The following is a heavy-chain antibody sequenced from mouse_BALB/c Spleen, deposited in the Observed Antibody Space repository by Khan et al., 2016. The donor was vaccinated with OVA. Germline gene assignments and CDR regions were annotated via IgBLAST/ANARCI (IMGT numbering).Heavy chain of an antibody. D-gene: IGHD3-1*01. J-gene: IGHJ1*03. CDR1: GYTFTNYW. CDR2: IYPGGYFT. Sequence: QVQLKESGGEVVRPGTSVKISCKASGYTFTNYWLGWVRQSPGHGLEWIGDIYPGGYFTNYNEQFKGKATLTVDTSSSTANMQLSSLTSEDSAVDFCSRWATWCIDVWGTGTTVTVSS. CDR3: SRWATWCIDV. V-gene: IGHV1-63*02.